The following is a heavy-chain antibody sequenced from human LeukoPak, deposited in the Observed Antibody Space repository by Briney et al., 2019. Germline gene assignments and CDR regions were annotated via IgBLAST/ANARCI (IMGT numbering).Heavy chain of an antibody. CDR1: GFTFSSYD. Sequence: LPGGSLRLSCAASGFTFSSYDMHWVRQATGKGLEWVTAIGTAGDTFYPGSVKGRFTISRENAKNSLYLQMNSLRAGDTAVYYCARTPIAVAAKMNWNFDLWGRGTLVTVSS. J-gene: IGHJ2*01. CDR2: IGTAGDT. CDR3: ARTPIAVAAKMNWNFDL. D-gene: IGHD6-19*01. V-gene: IGHV3-13*01.